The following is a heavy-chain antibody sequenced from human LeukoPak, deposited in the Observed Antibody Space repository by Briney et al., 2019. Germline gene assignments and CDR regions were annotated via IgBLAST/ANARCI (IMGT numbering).Heavy chain of an antibody. CDR3: ARDWGSGNSYYFDY. J-gene: IGHJ4*02. CDR1: VFTFSSYG. D-gene: IGHD3-10*01. V-gene: IGHV3-33*01. CDR2: IWYDGSNK. Sequence: GGSLRLSCAASVFTFSSYGMHWVRQAPGKGLEWVAVIWYDGSNKYYEDSVKGRFTISRDNSKNTLYLQMNSLGAEDTAVYYCARDWGSGNSYYFDYWGQGTLVTVSS.